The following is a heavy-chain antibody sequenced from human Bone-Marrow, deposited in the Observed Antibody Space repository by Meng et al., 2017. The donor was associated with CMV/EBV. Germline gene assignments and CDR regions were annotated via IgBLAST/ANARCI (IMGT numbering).Heavy chain of an antibody. J-gene: IGHJ6*02. CDR3: ARDQGYYYYYGMDV. V-gene: IGHV4-38-2*02. CDR1: GYSISSGYY. CDR2: IYHSGST. Sequence: SETLSLTRTVSGYSISSGYYWGWIRQPPGKGLEWIGSIYHSGSTYYNPSLKSRVTISVDTSKNQFSLKLSSVTAADTAVYYCARDQGYYYYYGMDVWGQGTTVTVSS.